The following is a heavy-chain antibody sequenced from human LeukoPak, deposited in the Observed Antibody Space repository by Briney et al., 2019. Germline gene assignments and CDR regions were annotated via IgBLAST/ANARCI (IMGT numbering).Heavy chain of an antibody. J-gene: IGHJ6*02. CDR2: ISSSSSTI. Sequence: GGSLRLSCAASGFTFSSYSMNWVRQAPGKGLEWVSYISSSSSTIYYADPVKGRFTISRDNAKNSLYLQMNSLRAEDTAVYYCARDKSSPYYYYGMDVWGQGTTVTVSS. D-gene: IGHD6-13*01. CDR3: ARDKSSPYYYYGMDV. V-gene: IGHV3-48*01. CDR1: GFTFSSYS.